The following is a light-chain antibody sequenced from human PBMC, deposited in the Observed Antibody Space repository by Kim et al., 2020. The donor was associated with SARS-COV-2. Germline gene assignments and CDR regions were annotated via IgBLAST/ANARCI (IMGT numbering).Light chain of an antibody. Sequence: GQTVTISCYGSSSNIRDNYVNWYQQLPGTAPKLLIYRNNQRPSGVPDRFSGSKSGTSASLAISGLRSDDEAVYYCAARDDSLSGVLFGGGTQLTVL. CDR2: RNN. V-gene: IGLV1-47*01. J-gene: IGLJ2*01. CDR3: AARDDSLSGVL. CDR1: SSNIRDNY.